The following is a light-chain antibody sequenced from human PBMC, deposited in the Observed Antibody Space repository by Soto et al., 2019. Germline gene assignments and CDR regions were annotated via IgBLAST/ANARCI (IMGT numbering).Light chain of an antibody. CDR1: QSVSSN. V-gene: IGKV3-15*01. CDR3: QHYNNWPRT. Sequence: EIVMTQSPATLSVSPGERATLSCRASQSVSSNLAWYQQNPGQAPRLLIYASSTRATGIPSRFSSSGSGTELTLTLSSLQSEDYAVYYCQHYNNWPRTFGQGTKVEIK. J-gene: IGKJ1*01. CDR2: ASS.